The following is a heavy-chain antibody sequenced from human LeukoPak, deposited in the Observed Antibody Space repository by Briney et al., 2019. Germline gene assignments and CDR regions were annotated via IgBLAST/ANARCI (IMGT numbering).Heavy chain of an antibody. CDR1: GGSISSGDYY. V-gene: IGHV4-30-4*01. CDR3: ARFRITVDSFDY. Sequence: SQTLSLTCAVSGGSISSGDYYWSWIRQPPGRGLEWIGYIYHSGSTYYNPSLKSRVTISLDTSKNQFSLKLSSVTAADTAVYYCARFRITVDSFDYWGQGTLVTVSS. J-gene: IGHJ4*02. CDR2: IYHSGST. D-gene: IGHD3-10*01.